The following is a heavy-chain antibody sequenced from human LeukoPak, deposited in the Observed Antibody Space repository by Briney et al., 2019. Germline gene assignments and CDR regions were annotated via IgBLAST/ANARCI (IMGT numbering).Heavy chain of an antibody. J-gene: IGHJ5*02. CDR3: AKEGNWFDP. V-gene: IGHV3-7*03. CDR2: IKEDGSEK. Sequence: GGSLRLSCAASGFTFSSYWMSWVRQAPGKGLDWVANIKEDGSEKYYVDSVKGRFTVSRDNSKNTLYLQMDSLRAEDTAVYYCAKEGNWFDPWGQGTLVTVSS. CDR1: GFTFSSYW.